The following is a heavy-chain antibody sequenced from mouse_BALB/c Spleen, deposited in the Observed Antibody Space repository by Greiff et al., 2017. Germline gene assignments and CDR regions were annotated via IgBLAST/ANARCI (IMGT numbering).Heavy chain of an antibody. V-gene: IGHV3-2*02. CDR2: ISYSGST. D-gene: IGHD2-10*01. CDR1: GYSITSDYA. Sequence: EVKLVESGPGLVKPSQSLSLTCTVTGYSITSDYAWNWIRQFPGNKLEWMGYISYSGSTSYNPSLKSRISITRDTSKNQFFLQLNSVTTEDTATYYCARSYYGNYEDAMDYWGQGTSVTVSS. J-gene: IGHJ4*01. CDR3: ARSYYGNYEDAMDY.